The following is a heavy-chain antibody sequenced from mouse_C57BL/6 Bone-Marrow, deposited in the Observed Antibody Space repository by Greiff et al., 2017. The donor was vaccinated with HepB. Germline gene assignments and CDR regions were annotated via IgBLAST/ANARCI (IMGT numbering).Heavy chain of an antibody. V-gene: IGHV1-61*01. CDR3: ARWGLRGGY. Sequence: QVQLQQPGAELVRPGSSVKLSCKASGYTFTSYWTDWVKQRPGQGLEWIGNIYPSDSETHYNQKFKDKATLTVDKSSSTAYMQLSSLTSEDSAVYYCARWGLRGGYWGQGTTLTVSS. J-gene: IGHJ2*01. CDR1: GYTFTSYW. CDR2: IYPSDSET. D-gene: IGHD2-4*01.